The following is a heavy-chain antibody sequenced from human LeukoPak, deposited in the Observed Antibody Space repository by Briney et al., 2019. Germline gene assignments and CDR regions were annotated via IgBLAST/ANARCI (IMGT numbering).Heavy chain of an antibody. V-gene: IGHV3-30*03. Sequence: GGSLRLSCAASGFSFSSYGMHWVRQAPGKGLEWVAVISYDGSNKYYADSVKGRFPISRDNSKNTLYLQMNSLRAKDTAVYYCSGNYYDSSGYYHYGDYFDYWGQGTLVTVSS. CDR1: GFSFSSYG. D-gene: IGHD3-22*01. CDR3: SGNYYDSSGYYHYGDYFDY. J-gene: IGHJ4*02. CDR2: ISYDGSNK.